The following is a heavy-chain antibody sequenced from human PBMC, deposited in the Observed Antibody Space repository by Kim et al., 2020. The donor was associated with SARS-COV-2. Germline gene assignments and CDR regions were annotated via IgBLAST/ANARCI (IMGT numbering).Heavy chain of an antibody. CDR3: ARGRITIAVAGTYYYYGMDV. Sequence: SETLSLTCAVYGGSFSGYYWSWIRQPPGKGLEWIGEINHSGSTNYNPSLKSRVTISVDTSKNQFSLKLSSVTAADTAVYYCARGRITIAVAGTYYYYGMDVWGQGTTVTVSS. V-gene: IGHV4-34*01. CDR2: INHSGST. D-gene: IGHD6-19*01. J-gene: IGHJ6*02. CDR1: GGSFSGYY.